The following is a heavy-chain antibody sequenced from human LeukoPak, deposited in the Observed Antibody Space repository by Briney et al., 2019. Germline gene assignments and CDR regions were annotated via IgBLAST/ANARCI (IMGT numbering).Heavy chain of an antibody. CDR3: ARGSHWSGYYYYYGMDV. V-gene: IGHV3-30*03. D-gene: IGHD3-3*01. CDR2: ISYDGSNK. CDR1: GFTFSTYG. Sequence: PGRSLRLSCAASGFTFSTYGMHWVRQAPGKGLEWVAVISYDGSNKYYADSVKGRFTISRDNSKNTLYLQMNSLRAEDTAVYYCARGSHWSGYYYYYGMDVWGQGTTVTVSS. J-gene: IGHJ6*02.